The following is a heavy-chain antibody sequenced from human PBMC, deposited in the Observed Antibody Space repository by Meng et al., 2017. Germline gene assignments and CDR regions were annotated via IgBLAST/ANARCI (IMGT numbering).Heavy chain of an antibody. CDR2: INPSGGST. J-gene: IGHJ1*01. Sequence: ASVKVSCKASGYTFTGYYMHWVRQAPGQGLEWMGIINPSGGSTSYAQKFQGRVTMTRDTSTSTVYMELSSLRSEDTAVYYCARGPTVVTPNQYFQHWGQGTLVTVSS. D-gene: IGHD4-23*01. CDR1: GYTFTGYY. V-gene: IGHV1-46*01. CDR3: ARGPTVVTPNQYFQH.